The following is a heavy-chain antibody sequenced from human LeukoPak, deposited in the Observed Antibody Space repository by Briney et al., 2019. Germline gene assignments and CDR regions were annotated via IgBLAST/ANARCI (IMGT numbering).Heavy chain of an antibody. D-gene: IGHD4-17*01. J-gene: IGHJ5*02. CDR1: GGSISSGSYY. CDR3: AGVGGWRFGDYGNWFDP. CDR2: IYTSGST. V-gene: IGHV4-61*02. Sequence: PSQTLSLTCTVSGGSISSGSYYWSWIRQPAGKGLEWIGRIYTSGSTNYNPSLKSRVTISVDTSKNQFSLKLTSVTAADTAVYYCAGVGGWRFGDYGNWFDPWGQGTLVTVSS.